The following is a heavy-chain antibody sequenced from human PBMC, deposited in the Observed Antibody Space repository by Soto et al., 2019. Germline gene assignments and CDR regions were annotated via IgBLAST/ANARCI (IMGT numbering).Heavy chain of an antibody. CDR2: ISRSGSTI. CDR3: ARESHEYSSSNRGFDP. D-gene: IGHD6-13*01. CDR1: VFTFSRYE. J-gene: IGHJ5*02. V-gene: IGHV3-48*03. Sequence: WGSLLLSCAASVFTFSRYEMNWVRQAPGKGLELAAYISRSGSTIYYADSVKGRFTTSKDNAKNSLYLQMNSLRAEDTAVYYCARESHEYSSSNRGFDPWGQGTMVTVSS.